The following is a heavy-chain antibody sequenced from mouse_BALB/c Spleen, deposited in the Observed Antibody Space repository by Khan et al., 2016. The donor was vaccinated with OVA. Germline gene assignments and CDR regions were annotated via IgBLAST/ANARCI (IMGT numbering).Heavy chain of an antibody. CDR2: IWGDGST. J-gene: IGHJ4*01. V-gene: IGHV2-6-7*01. Sequence: QMQLEESGPGLVAPSQSLSITCTVSGFSLTDYGVNWVRQPPGKGLEWLGMIWGDGSTDYNSGIKSRLSVTKDNSKSQVFLKMNSLQTDDTARYYCARAYYANYREAMDYWGQGNSVTVSS. CDR1: GFSLTDYG. CDR3: ARAYYANYREAMDY. D-gene: IGHD2-10*01.